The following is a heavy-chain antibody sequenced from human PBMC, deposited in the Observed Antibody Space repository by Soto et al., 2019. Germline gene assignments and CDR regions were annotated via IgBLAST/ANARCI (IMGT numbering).Heavy chain of an antibody. CDR1: GFTFDDYA. D-gene: IGHD6-6*01. Sequence: PGGSLRLSCAASGFTFDDYAMHWVRQAPGKGLEWVSGISWNSGSIGYADSVKGRFTISRDNAKNSLYLQMNSLRAEDTALYYCAKGTGGEQLVRAPLQNWGNGTLVTVYS. J-gene: IGHJ4*01. CDR3: AKGTGGEQLVRAPLQN. CDR2: ISWNSGSI. V-gene: IGHV3-9*01.